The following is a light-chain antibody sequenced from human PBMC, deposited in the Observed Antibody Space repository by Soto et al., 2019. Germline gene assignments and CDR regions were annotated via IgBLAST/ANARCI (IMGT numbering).Light chain of an antibody. V-gene: IGKV1-27*01. CDR1: QGISNY. J-gene: IGKJ3*01. CDR3: QRYISAPFT. Sequence: DIQMTQSPSSLSASVGDRVTITCRATQGISNYLAWYQQKPGKVPKLLIYAASTLQSGVPSRFSGSGSGTDFTLTISNLQPDDVATYYCQRYISAPFTFGPGTNVDIK. CDR2: AAS.